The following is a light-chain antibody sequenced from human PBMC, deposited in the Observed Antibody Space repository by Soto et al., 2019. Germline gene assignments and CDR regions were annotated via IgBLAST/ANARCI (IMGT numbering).Light chain of an antibody. CDR1: ESVDTS. V-gene: IGKV3-15*01. CDR3: QQYGSSPRT. J-gene: IGKJ5*01. CDR2: GAS. Sequence: EIVMTQSPATLSLSPGERATLSCRASESVDTSLAWYQQRPGQSPRLLIYGASTRATGIPARFRGSGSGTDFTLTISSLEPEDFAVYYCQQYGSSPRTFGQGTRLEIK.